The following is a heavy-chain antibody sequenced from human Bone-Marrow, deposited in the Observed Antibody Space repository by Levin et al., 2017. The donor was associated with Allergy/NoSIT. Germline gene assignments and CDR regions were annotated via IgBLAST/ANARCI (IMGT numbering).Heavy chain of an antibody. Sequence: PSETLSLTCTVSGVSISSGDYFWSWIRQPPGKGLEWIGYSYYSGSTHYNPSLKSRITISVDRSKNQFSLKLSSVTAADSAVYFCARLCSTSCHYESGMDVWGQGTTVIVSS. CDR3: ARLCSTSCHYESGMDV. CDR2: SYYSGST. CDR1: GVSISSGDYF. J-gene: IGHJ6*02. V-gene: IGHV4-30-4*01. D-gene: IGHD2-2*01.